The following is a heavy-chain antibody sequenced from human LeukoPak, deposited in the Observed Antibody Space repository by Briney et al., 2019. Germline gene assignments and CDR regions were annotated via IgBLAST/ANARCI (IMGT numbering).Heavy chain of an antibody. CDR1: GFTFSNYA. CDR2: ISGSGGST. V-gene: IGHV3-23*01. CDR3: AKARGSSPDYYFDY. Sequence: AGGSLRLSWEASGFTFSNYAMSWVRQAPGKGLEWVSAISGSGGSTYYADSVKGRFTISRDNSKNTLYLQMNSLRAEDTAVYYCAKARGSSPDYYFDYWGQGTLVTVSS. J-gene: IGHJ4*02. D-gene: IGHD1-26*01.